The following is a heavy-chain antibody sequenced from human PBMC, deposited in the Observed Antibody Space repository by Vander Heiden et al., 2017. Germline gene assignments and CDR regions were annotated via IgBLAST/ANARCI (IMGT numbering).Heavy chain of an antibody. CDR3: ARTKPVSWFDP. Sequence: QRPLQASGPGLVTTSQTLAPACPVTGGAIRGSSYYWGWLRQPPGKGLELIGSIYYSGSTYYNPSLKTRVTISVDTSKNQFSLKLSSVTAADTAVYYCARTKPVSWFDPWGQGTLVTVSS. D-gene: IGHD1-20*01. V-gene: IGHV4-39*01. J-gene: IGHJ5*02. CDR2: IYYSGST. CDR1: GGAIRGSSYY.